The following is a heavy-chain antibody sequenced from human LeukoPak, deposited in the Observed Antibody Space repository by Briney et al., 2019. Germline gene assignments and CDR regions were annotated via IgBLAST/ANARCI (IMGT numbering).Heavy chain of an antibody. J-gene: IGHJ4*02. Sequence: GGSLSLSCPASGLTFSSHSMNWARQAPGKGLDWASSISSSSTYIYYADSVKGRFTISRDNAKNSLYLQMNSLRAEDTAVYFCARDLRQLTSYFDFWGQGTQVTVSS. CDR3: ARDLRQLTSYFDF. CDR2: ISSSSTYI. V-gene: IGHV3-21*01. CDR1: GLTFSSHS. D-gene: IGHD6-13*01.